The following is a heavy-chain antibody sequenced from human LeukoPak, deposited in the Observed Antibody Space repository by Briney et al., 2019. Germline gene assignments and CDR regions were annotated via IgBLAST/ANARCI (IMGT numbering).Heavy chain of an antibody. V-gene: IGHV3-33*01. Sequence: GGSLRLSCAASGFTFSSYGMHWVRQAPGKGLEWVAVIWYDGSNKYYADSVKGRFTISRDNSKNTLYLQMNSLRAEDTAVYYCAREWDLDVGMAADSFDNWGHGTPVTVSS. CDR3: AREWDLDVGMAADSFDN. J-gene: IGHJ4*01. CDR1: GFTFSSYG. CDR2: IWYDGSNK. D-gene: IGHD6-13*01.